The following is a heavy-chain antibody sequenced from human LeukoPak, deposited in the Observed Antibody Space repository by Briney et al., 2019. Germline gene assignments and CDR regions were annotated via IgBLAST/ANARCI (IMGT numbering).Heavy chain of an antibody. CDR1: GYTFTGYY. J-gene: IGHJ6*02. D-gene: IGHD6-13*01. V-gene: IGHV1-2*02. CDR3: ARDIGQQREFGMDV. CDR2: INPNSGGT. Sequence: ASVKVSCKASGYTFTGYYMHWVRQAPGQGLEWMGWINPNSGGTNYAQKFQGRVTMTRDMSISTAYMELSRLTFDDTAVYYCARDIGQQREFGMDVWGQGTTVTVSS.